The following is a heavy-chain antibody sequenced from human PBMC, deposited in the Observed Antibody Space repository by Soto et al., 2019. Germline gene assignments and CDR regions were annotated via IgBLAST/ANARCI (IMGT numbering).Heavy chain of an antibody. J-gene: IGHJ6*02. V-gene: IGHV4-31*03. Sequence: SETLSLTCTVSGGSISSGGYDWSWIRQHPGKGLEWIGYIYYSGSTYYNPSLKSRVTISVDTSKNQFSLKLSSVTAADAAVYYCASTLAARPSWSGYYYYYGMDVWGQGTTVTVSS. CDR1: GGSISSGGYD. CDR3: ASTLAARPSWSGYYYYYGMDV. CDR2: IYYSGST. D-gene: IGHD6-6*01.